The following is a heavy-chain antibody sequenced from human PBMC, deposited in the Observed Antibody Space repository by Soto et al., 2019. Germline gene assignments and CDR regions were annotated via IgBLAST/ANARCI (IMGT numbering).Heavy chain of an antibody. CDR2: ISANNSNT. D-gene: IGHD1-26*01. V-gene: IGHV1-18*01. CDR1: GYTFTSYG. J-gene: IGHJ4*02. Sequence: QVQLVQSGAEVKKPGASVKVSCKASGYTFTSYGISWVRQAPGQGLEWMGWISANNSNTNHAQKLQGRVTMTTDTSTSTDYMELRSLIYDDTAGYDCGRDRGSYALDYWGQGTLVTVSS. CDR3: GRDRGSYALDY.